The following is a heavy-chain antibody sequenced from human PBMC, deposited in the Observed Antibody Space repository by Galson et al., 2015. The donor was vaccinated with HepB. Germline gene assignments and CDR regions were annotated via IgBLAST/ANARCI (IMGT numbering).Heavy chain of an antibody. CDR3: ARESRSGRNQLWNWFDP. V-gene: IGHV1-69*13. D-gene: IGHD2-15*01. J-gene: IGHJ5*02. CDR1: GGTFSSYA. Sequence: SVKVSCKASGGTFSSYAISWVRQAPGQGLEWMGGIIPIFGTANYAQKFQGRVTITADESTSTAYMELSSLRSEDTAVYYCARESRSGRNQLWNWFDPWGQGTLVTVSS. CDR2: IIPIFGTA.